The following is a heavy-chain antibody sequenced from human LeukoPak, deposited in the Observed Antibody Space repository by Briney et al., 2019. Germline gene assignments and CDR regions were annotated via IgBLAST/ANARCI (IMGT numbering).Heavy chain of an antibody. Sequence: GGSLRLSCAASGFAFSSSCMLWVRQAPGKGLVWVSRINSDGTYTNYADSVKGRFTISRDNAKNTLYLQMNSLRAEDTAEYYCARDLSHTIDYWGQGTLVTVSS. CDR3: ARDLSHTIDY. CDR1: GFAFSSSC. V-gene: IGHV3-74*01. CDR2: INSDGTYT. J-gene: IGHJ4*02.